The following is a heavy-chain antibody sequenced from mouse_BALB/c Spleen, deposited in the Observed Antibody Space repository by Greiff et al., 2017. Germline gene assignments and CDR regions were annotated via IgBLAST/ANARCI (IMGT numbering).Heavy chain of an antibody. V-gene: IGHV5-6-5*01. D-gene: IGHD1-1*01. CDR2: ISSGGST. CDR3: ARHYGSSYFDY. J-gene: IGHJ2*01. CDR1: GFTFSSYA. Sequence: EVKLVESGGGLVKPGGSLKLSCAASGFTFSSYAMSWVRQTPEKRLEWVASISSGGSTYYPDSVKGRFTFSRDNARNILYLQMSSLRSEDTAMYYCARHYGSSYFDYWGQGTTLTVSS.